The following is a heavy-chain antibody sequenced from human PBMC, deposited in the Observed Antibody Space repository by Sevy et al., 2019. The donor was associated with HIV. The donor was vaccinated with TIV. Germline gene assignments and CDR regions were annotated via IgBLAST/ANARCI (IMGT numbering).Heavy chain of an antibody. D-gene: IGHD3-10*02. Sequence: GGSLRLSCAASGFTFSSYGMHWVRQAPGKGLEWAAVISYDGSNKYYADSVKGRFTISRDNSKNTLYLQMNSLRAEDTAVYYCAKDRRLFGEVLGDAFDIWGQGTMVTVSS. CDR2: ISYDGSNK. CDR1: GFTFSSYG. V-gene: IGHV3-30*18. J-gene: IGHJ3*02. CDR3: AKDRRLFGEVLGDAFDI.